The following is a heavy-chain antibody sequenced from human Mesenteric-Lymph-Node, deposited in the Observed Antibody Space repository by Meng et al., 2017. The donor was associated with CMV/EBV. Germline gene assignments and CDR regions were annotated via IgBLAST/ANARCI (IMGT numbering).Heavy chain of an antibody. Sequence: LPCAVYGCSFSGYYWSLIRQPPGKGLEWIGEINHSGSTNYNPSLKSRVTISVDTSKNQFSLKLSSVTAADTAVYYCARGRGSGYYFDYWGQGTLVTVSS. D-gene: IGHD3-10*01. CDR3: ARGRGSGYYFDY. J-gene: IGHJ4*02. V-gene: IGHV4-34*01. CDR1: GCSFSGYY. CDR2: INHSGST.